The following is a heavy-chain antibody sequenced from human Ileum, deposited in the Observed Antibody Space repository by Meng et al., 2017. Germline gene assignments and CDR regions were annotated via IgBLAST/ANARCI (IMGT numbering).Heavy chain of an antibody. J-gene: IGHJ3*02. CDR3: ARDENPHSSSWYQDAFDI. V-gene: IGHV1-2*02. CDR2: INPNSGGT. D-gene: IGHD6-13*01. CDR1: GYTFTGYY. Sequence: ASVKVSCKASGYTFTGYYMHWVRQAPGQGLEWMGWINPNSGGTNYAQKFQGRVTMTRDTSISTAYMELSRLGSDDTAVYYCARDENPHSSSWYQDAFDIWGQGTMVTVSS.